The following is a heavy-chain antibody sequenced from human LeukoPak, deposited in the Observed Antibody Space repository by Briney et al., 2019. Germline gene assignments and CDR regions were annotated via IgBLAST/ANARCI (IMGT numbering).Heavy chain of an antibody. D-gene: IGHD6-13*01. CDR1: GYTLTELS. Sequence: ASVKVSCKVSGYTLTELSMHWVRQAPGKGLEWMGGFDPEDGETIYAQKFQGRVTMTRDTSTSTVYMELSSLRSEDTAVYYCARGVGSSWYNWFDPWGQGTLVTVSS. CDR2: FDPEDGET. CDR3: ARGVGSSWYNWFDP. J-gene: IGHJ5*02. V-gene: IGHV1-24*01.